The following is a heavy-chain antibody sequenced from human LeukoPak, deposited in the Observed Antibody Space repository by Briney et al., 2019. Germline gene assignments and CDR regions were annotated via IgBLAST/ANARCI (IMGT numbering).Heavy chain of an antibody. Sequence: PSETLSLTCTVSGGSISSSTYYWGWIRQPPGKGLEWIGSIYYSGSTYYNPSLKSRVTISVDTSKNQFSLKLSSVTAADTAVYYCARQEMYGMDVWGQGPTVTVSS. CDR3: ARQEMYGMDV. CDR1: GGSISSSTYY. J-gene: IGHJ6*02. CDR2: IYYSGST. V-gene: IGHV4-39*01.